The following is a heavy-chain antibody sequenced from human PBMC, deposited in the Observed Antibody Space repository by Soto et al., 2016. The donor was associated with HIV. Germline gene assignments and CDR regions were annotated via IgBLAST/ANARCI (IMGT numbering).Heavy chain of an antibody. V-gene: IGHV3-23*01. J-gene: IGHJ6*04. CDR3: AKGSGTVGHYYYYGMDV. CDR1: GFTFSSYA. D-gene: IGHD3-10*01. CDR2: ISGSGGST. Sequence: VQLLESGGGLVQPGGSLRLSCAASGFTFSSYAMSWVRQAPGKGLEWVSAISGSGGSTYYADSVKGRFTISRDNSKNTVYLQMNSLRADDTAVYYCAKGSGTVGHYYYYGMDVWGQRDHGHRLL.